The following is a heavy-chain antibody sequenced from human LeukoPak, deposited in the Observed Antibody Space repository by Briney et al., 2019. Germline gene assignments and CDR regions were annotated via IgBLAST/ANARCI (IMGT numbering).Heavy chain of an antibody. V-gene: IGHV4-59*01. CDR1: GGSISSYY. CDR3: ARVFGNYDYAFDI. J-gene: IGHJ3*02. CDR2: IYYSGST. Sequence: SETLSLTCTVSGGSISSYYWSWIRQPPGKGLEWIGYIYYSGSTNYNPSLTSRVTISVDTSKNQFSLKLSSVTAADTAVYYCARVFGNYDYAFDIWGQGTMVTVSS. D-gene: IGHD3-22*01.